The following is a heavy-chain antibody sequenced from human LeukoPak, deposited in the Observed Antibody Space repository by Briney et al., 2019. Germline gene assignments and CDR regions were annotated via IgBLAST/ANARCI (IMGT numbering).Heavy chain of an antibody. D-gene: IGHD5-24*01. Sequence: GGSLRLSCAASGFTVSSNFMSWVRQAPGKGLEWVSIIYAVVGTYYADSAKGRFTISRDDSKNTLYLQMNSLRAEDTAVYYCARGWPFDYWGQGTLVTVSS. CDR1: GFTVSSNF. J-gene: IGHJ4*02. V-gene: IGHV3-53*01. CDR3: ARGWPFDY. CDR2: IYAVVGT.